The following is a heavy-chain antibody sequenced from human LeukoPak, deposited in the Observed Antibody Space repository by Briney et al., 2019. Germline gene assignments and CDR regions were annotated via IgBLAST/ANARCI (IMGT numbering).Heavy chain of an antibody. CDR2: INHSGST. CDR1: GGSFSGYY. D-gene: IGHD3-22*01. Sequence: SETLSLTCAVYGGSFSGYYWSWIRQPPGKGLEWIGEINHSGSTNYNPSLKSRVTISVDTSKNQFSLKLSSVTAADTAVYYCARWGDDSSGYWFDPWGQGTLVTVSP. J-gene: IGHJ5*02. V-gene: IGHV4-34*01. CDR3: ARWGDDSSGYWFDP.